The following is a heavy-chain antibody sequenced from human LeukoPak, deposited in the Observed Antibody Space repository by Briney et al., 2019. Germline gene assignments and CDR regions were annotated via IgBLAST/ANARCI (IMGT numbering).Heavy chain of an antibody. D-gene: IGHD3-3*01. J-gene: IGHJ5*02. CDR1: GFTFSSYW. Sequence: GGSLRLSCAASGFTFSSYWMHRVRQAPGKGLVWVSRINSDGSSTSYADSVKGRFTISRDNAKNTLYLQMNSLRAEDTAVYYCARDTSRFDFWSGYPSNWFDPWGQGTLVTVSS. CDR2: INSDGSST. V-gene: IGHV3-74*01. CDR3: ARDTSRFDFWSGYPSNWFDP.